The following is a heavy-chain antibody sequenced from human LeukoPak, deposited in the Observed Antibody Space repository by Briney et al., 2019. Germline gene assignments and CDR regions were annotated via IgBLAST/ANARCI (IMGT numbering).Heavy chain of an antibody. J-gene: IGHJ6*03. D-gene: IGHD2-2*01. Sequence: GASVKVSCKASAYTSPNYGITWVRQAPGRGLEWMGWISTYNGNTQYAQKFQGRVTMTTDTPTKTVYMELRSLRFNDTAVYYCALPAKGAYFYYYMEVRGKGTTVTVSS. CDR1: AYTSPNYG. V-gene: IGHV1-18*01. CDR2: ISTYNGNT. CDR3: ALPAKGAYFYYYMEV.